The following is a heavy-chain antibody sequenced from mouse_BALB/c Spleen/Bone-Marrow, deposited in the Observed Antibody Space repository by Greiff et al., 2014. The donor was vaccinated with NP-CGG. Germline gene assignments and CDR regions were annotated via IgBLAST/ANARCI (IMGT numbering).Heavy chain of an antibody. D-gene: IGHD2-1*01. CDR2: IHPNSGNT. V-gene: IGHV1S130*01. Sequence: VQLQQSGSVLVRPGASVKLSCKASGYTFTSSWMHWAKQRPGQGLEWIGEIHPNSGNTNYNEKFKGKATLTVDTSSSTAYVDLSSLTSEDSAVYYCARGGYGNHYFDYWGQGTTLTVSS. CDR1: GYTFTSSW. J-gene: IGHJ2*01. CDR3: ARGGYGNHYFDY.